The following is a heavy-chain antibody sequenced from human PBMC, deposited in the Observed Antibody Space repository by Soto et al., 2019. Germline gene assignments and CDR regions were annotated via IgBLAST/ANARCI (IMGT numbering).Heavy chain of an antibody. CDR1: GFTFSSYA. CDR2: ISYDGSNK. CDR3: ARDRDYDYVWGSYRPLDY. V-gene: IGHV3-30-3*01. D-gene: IGHD3-16*02. J-gene: IGHJ4*02. Sequence: QVQLVESGGGVVQPGRSLRLSCAASGFTFSSYAMHWVRRAPGKGLEWVAVISYDGSNKYYADSVKGRFTISRDNSKNTLYLQMNSLRAEDTAVYYCARDRDYDYVWGSYRPLDYWGQGTLVTVSS.